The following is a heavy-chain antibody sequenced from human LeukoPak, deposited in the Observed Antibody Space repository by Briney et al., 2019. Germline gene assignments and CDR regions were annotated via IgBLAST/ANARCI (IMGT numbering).Heavy chain of an antibody. V-gene: IGHV3-33*06. CDR2: IWSDASDK. Sequence: GGSLRLSCSASGFTFSHYGTHWVRQAPGTGLEWVAVIWSDASDKYYANSVKGRFTISRDNFKNSLYLQMNSLRADDTAVYYCAKDAQRGFDYSNSLDYWGQGTRVTVSS. J-gene: IGHJ4*02. D-gene: IGHD4-11*01. CDR3: AKDAQRGFDYSNSLDY. CDR1: GFTFSHYG.